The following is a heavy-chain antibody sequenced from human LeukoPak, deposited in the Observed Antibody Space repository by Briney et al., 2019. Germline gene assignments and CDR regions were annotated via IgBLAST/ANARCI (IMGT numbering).Heavy chain of an antibody. CDR2: ISSSSSNI. D-gene: IGHD2-2*02. J-gene: IGHJ4*02. CDR1: GFTFSSYS. CDR3: ARAGDCSSTSCYSSDY. V-gene: IGHV3-48*01. Sequence: GGSLRLSCAASGFTFSSYSMNWVRQAPGKGLEWVSYISSSSSNIDYADSVKGRFTISRDNAKNSLYLQMNSLRAEDTAVYYCARAGDCSSTSCYSSDYWGQGTLVTVSS.